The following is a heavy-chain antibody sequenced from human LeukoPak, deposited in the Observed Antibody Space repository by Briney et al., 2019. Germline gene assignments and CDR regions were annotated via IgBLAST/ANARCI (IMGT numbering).Heavy chain of an antibody. CDR1: GFTFSSYG. J-gene: IGHJ4*02. Sequence: PGGSLRLSCAASGFTFSSYGMNWVRQAPGKGLEWVSYISSSSSTIYYADSVKGRFTISRDNAKNSLYLQMNSLRAEDTAVYYCARDLEAVAGTWGIVDYWGQGTLVTVSS. CDR3: ARDLEAVAGTWGIVDY. V-gene: IGHV3-48*01. D-gene: IGHD6-19*01. CDR2: ISSSSSTI.